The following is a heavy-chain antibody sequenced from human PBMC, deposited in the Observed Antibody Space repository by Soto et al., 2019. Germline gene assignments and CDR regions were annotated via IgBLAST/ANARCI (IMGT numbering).Heavy chain of an antibody. D-gene: IGHD6-13*01. J-gene: IGHJ5*02. CDR2: ISYDGSNK. V-gene: IGHV3-30*18. CDR1: GFTFSSYG. Sequence: PGGSLRLSCAASGFTFSSYGMQWVRQAPGKGLEWVAVISYDGSNKYYADSVKGRFTISRDNSKNTLYLQMNSLRAEDTAVYYCAKDLAAAPHTANWFDPWGQGTLVTVSS. CDR3: AKDLAAAPHTANWFDP.